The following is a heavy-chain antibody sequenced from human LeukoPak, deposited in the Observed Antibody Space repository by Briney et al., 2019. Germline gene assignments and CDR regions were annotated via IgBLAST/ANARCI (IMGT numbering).Heavy chain of an antibody. D-gene: IGHD1-14*01. J-gene: IGHJ4*02. CDR2: IYSGGST. Sequence: GGSLRLSCAASGLTYRNYYFSWVRQAPGKGLEWVSVIYSGGSTYYADSVKGRFTISRDNSKNTLYLQMNSLRAEDTAVYYCARRATGNYYFDYWGQGTLVTVSS. CDR3: ARRATGNYYFDY. CDR1: GLTYRNYY. V-gene: IGHV3-66*02.